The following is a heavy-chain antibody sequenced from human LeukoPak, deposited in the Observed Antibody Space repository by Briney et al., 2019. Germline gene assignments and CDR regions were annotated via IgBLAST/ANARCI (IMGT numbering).Heavy chain of an antibody. CDR3: AKARVLLGINWFDP. V-gene: IGHV3-23*01. D-gene: IGHD3-10*01. Sequence: GGSLRLSCAASGFTFSSYAMSWVRQAPGKGLEWVSAISGSGGSTYYAGSVKGRFTISRDNSKNTLYLQMNSLRAEDTAVYYCAKARVLLGINWFDPWGQGTLVTVSS. CDR2: ISGSGGST. CDR1: GFTFSSYA. J-gene: IGHJ5*02.